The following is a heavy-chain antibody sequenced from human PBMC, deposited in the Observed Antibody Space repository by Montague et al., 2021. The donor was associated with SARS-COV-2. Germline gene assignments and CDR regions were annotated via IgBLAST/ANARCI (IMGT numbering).Heavy chain of an antibody. CDR2: ISSSSSYT. CDR3: ARADILTGYHYWYFDL. CDR1: GFTFSDYY. D-gene: IGHD3-9*01. J-gene: IGHJ2*01. Sequence: SFPASGFTFSDYYMSWIRQAPGKGLEWVSYISSSSSYTNYADSVKGRFTISRDNAKNSLYLQMNSLRAEDTAVYYCARADILTGYHYWYFDLWGRGTLVTVSS. V-gene: IGHV3-11*05.